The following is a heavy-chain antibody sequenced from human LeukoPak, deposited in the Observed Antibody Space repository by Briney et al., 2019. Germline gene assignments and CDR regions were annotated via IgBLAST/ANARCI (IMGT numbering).Heavy chain of an antibody. V-gene: IGHV4-34*01. CDR3: ARHSDFGVDNPFDY. CDR1: GGSFSGYY. J-gene: IGHJ4*02. Sequence: SETLSLTCAVYGGSFSGYYWSWIRQPPGKGLEWIGEINHSGSTNYNPSLKSRVTISVDTSKNQFSLKLSSVTAADTAVYYCARHSDFGVDNPFDYWGQGTLVTVSS. CDR2: INHSGST. D-gene: IGHD3-3*01.